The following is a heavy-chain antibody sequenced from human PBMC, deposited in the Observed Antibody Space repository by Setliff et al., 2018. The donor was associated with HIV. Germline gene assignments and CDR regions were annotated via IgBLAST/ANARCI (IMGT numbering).Heavy chain of an antibody. CDR3: AKDGDYGGNNIDAFDI. CDR2: ISGSDDNT. D-gene: IGHD4-17*01. J-gene: IGHJ3*02. V-gene: IGHV3-23*01. CDR1: GFTFSTYA. Sequence: GGSLRLSCVASGFTFSTYAMSWVRQAPGKGLEWVSTISGSDDNTYYADSVKGRFTISRDNSKNTLYLQMNSLRAEDSALYYCAKDGDYGGNNIDAFDIWGQGTMVTVS.